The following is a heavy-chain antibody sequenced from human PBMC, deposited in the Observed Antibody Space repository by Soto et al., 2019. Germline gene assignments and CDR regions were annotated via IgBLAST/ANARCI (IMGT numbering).Heavy chain of an antibody. J-gene: IGHJ4*02. CDR3: ARSLTGTTFPSRRAYFDY. V-gene: IGHV4-34*01. CDR1: GGSFSGYY. Sequence: PSETLSLTCAVYGGSFSGYYWSWIRQPPGKGLEWIGEINHSGSTNYNPSLKSRVPISVDTSKNHFSLKLSSVTAADTAVYYCARSLTGTTFPSRRAYFDYWGQGTLVTVSS. CDR2: INHSGST. D-gene: IGHD1-7*01.